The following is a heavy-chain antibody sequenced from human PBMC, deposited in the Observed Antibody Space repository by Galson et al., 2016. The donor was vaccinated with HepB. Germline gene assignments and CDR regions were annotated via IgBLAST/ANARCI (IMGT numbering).Heavy chain of an antibody. CDR2: IWYDGSNK. CDR3: ARWGYYYDSSGYYTGLHYYYYGMDV. J-gene: IGHJ6*02. CDR1: GFTFSSYG. D-gene: IGHD3-22*01. Sequence: SLRLSCAASGFTFSSYGMHWVRQAPGKGLEWVAVIWYDGSNKYYADSVKGRFTISRDNSKNTLYLQMNSLRAEDTAVYYCARWGYYYDSSGYYTGLHYYYYGMDVWGQGTTVTVSS. V-gene: IGHV3-33*01.